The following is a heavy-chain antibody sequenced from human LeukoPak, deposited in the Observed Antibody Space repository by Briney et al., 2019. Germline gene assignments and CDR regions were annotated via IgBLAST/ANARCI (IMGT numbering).Heavy chain of an antibody. CDR3: ARDRPTVTTYDAFDI. J-gene: IGHJ3*02. Sequence: KPSETLSLTCTVSGGSISSYYWSWIWQPAGKGLEWIGRIYTSGSTNYNPSLKSRVTMSVDTSKNQFSLKLSSVTAADTAVYYCARDRPTVTTYDAFDIWGQGTMVTVSS. D-gene: IGHD4-17*01. V-gene: IGHV4-4*07. CDR1: GGSISSYY. CDR2: IYTSGST.